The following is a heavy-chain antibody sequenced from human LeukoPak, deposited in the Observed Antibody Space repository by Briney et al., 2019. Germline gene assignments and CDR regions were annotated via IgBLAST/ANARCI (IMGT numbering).Heavy chain of an antibody. D-gene: IGHD3-3*01. V-gene: IGHV1-2*02. CDR1: GYTFTGYY. CDR3: ARGSDDFWSGYSPSY. CDR2: INPNSGGT. J-gene: IGHJ4*02. Sequence: ASVKVSCKASGYTFTGYYMHWVRQAPGQGLEWMGWINPNSGGTNYAQKFQGRVTMTRDTSISTTYMELSRLRSDDTAVYYCARGSDDFWSGYSPSYWGQGTLVTVSS.